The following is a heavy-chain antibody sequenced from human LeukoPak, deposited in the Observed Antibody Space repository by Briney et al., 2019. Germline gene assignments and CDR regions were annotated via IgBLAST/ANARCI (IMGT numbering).Heavy chain of an antibody. Sequence: SQTLSLTCAVSGGSISSGDYSWSWIRQPPGKGLEWIGHIFQSGSTYYNASLKSRVTISVDRSKNQFSLKLSSVTAADTAVYYCARVGSDWNDVRYNWFDPWGQGTLVTVSS. J-gene: IGHJ5*02. CDR1: GGSISSGDYS. V-gene: IGHV4-30-2*01. D-gene: IGHD1-1*01. CDR2: IFQSGST. CDR3: ARVGSDWNDVRYNWFDP.